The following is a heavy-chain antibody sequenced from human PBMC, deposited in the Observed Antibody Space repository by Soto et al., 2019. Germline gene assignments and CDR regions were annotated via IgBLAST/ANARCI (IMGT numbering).Heavy chain of an antibody. D-gene: IGHD3-22*01. J-gene: IGHJ4*02. CDR2: IYYSGST. V-gene: IGHV4-59*01. CDR3: ARGTRRYYDSSGYLDY. Sequence: PSETLSLTCTVSGGSISSYYWSWIRQPPGKGLEWIGYIYYSGSTNYNPSLKSRVTISVDTSKNQFSLKLSSVTAADTSVYYCARGTRRYYDSSGYLDYWGQGTLVTVS. CDR1: GGSISSYY.